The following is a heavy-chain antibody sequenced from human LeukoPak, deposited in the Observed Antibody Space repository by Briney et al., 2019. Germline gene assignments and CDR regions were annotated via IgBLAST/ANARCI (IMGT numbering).Heavy chain of an antibody. J-gene: IGHJ4*02. CDR3: AREPYYYDSSGHDY. CDR2: IKQDGSDK. CDR1: GFTFSSFW. Sequence: GGSLRLSCAASGFTFSSFWMSWVRQAPGKGLEWVANIKQDGSDKYYVDSVKGRFTISRDNAKNSLYLQMNSLRAEDTAVYYCAREPYYYDSSGHDYWDQGTLVTVSS. V-gene: IGHV3-7*01. D-gene: IGHD3-22*01.